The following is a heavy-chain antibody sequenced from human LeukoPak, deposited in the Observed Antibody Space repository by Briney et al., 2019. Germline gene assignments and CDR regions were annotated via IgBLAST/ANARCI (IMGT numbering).Heavy chain of an antibody. D-gene: IGHD3-10*01. CDR3: AKGQWFGELIT. J-gene: IGHJ5*02. CDR2: ISGSGGST. CDR1: GFTFSSYA. V-gene: IGHV3-23*01. Sequence: GRSLRLSCAASGFTFSSYAMSWVRQAPGKGLEWVSAISGSGGSTYYADSVKGRFTISRDNSKNTLYLQMNSLRAEDTAVYYCAKGQWFGELITWGQGTLVTVSS.